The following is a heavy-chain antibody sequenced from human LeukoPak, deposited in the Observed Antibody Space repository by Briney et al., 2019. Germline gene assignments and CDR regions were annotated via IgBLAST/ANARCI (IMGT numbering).Heavy chain of an antibody. V-gene: IGHV4-39*07. CDR1: GGSISSRSYY. J-gene: IGHJ3*02. Sequence: SETLSLTCTVSGGSISSRSYYWGWIRQPPGKGLEWIGSIYYKGNTYFNPSLKSRVTISEDTSKNQFSLKLSSVTAADTAVYYCARVRIAAAYDAFDIWGQGTMVTVSS. CDR2: IYYKGNT. CDR3: ARVRIAAAYDAFDI. D-gene: IGHD6-13*01.